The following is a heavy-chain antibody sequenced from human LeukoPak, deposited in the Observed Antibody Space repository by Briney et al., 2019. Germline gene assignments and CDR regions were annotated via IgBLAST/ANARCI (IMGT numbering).Heavy chain of an antibody. Sequence: ASVKVSCKASGYTFTSYDINWVRQATGQGLEWMGWMNPNSGNTGYAQKFQGRVTMTRDTSTSTVYMELSSLRSEDTAVYYCARGDFWSGSPYYFDYWGQGTLVTVSS. D-gene: IGHD3-3*01. J-gene: IGHJ4*02. CDR1: GYTFTSYD. V-gene: IGHV1-8*01. CDR3: ARGDFWSGSPYYFDY. CDR2: MNPNSGNT.